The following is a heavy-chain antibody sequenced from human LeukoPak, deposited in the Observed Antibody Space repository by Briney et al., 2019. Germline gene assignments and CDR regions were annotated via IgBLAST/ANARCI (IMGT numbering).Heavy chain of an antibody. D-gene: IGHD3-10*01. CDR1: GFTFSSYA. CDR3: AKGGDVLLWFGELFPSDY. J-gene: IGHJ4*02. CDR2: ISGSGGST. V-gene: IGHV3-23*01. Sequence: GGSLRLSCAASGFTFSSYAMSWVRQAPGKGLEWVSAISGSGGSTCYADSVKGRFTISRDNSKNTLYLQMNSLRAEDTAVYYCAKGGDVLLWFGELFPSDYWGQGTLVTVSS.